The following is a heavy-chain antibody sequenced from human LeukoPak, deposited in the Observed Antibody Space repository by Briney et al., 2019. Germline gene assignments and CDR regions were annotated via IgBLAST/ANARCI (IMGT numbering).Heavy chain of an antibody. CDR2: ISSSSSTI. Sequence: GGSLRLSCAASGFTFTNYWMNWVRQAPGKGLEWVSYISSSSSTIYYADSVKGRFTISRDNAKNSLYLQMNSLRAEDTAVYYCARDTGYTSGWYSLDYFDYWGQGTLVTVSS. V-gene: IGHV3-48*01. CDR1: GFTFTNYW. CDR3: ARDTGYTSGWYSLDYFDY. J-gene: IGHJ4*02. D-gene: IGHD6-19*01.